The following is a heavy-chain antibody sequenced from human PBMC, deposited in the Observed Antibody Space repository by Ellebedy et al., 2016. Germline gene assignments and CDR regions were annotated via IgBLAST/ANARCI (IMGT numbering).Heavy chain of an antibody. Sequence: GESLKISXAVSGFTFTSYSMKWVRQTPGKGLEWVSYISPTSGSTIYYADSVKGRFTISRDNAKNSVYLQMNSLRDEDTAVYYCARGYDTTMGMYFDYWGQGTLVTVSS. J-gene: IGHJ4*02. CDR1: GFTFTSYS. D-gene: IGHD5-18*01. V-gene: IGHV3-48*02. CDR3: ARGYDTTMGMYFDY. CDR2: ISPTSGSTI.